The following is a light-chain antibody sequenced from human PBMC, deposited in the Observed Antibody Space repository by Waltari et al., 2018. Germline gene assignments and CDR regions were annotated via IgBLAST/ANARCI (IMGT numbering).Light chain of an antibody. CDR2: DVS. Sequence: QSALTQPASVSGSPGQSITIPCPGTSSDVGAYNYVCWDQQHPGKAPTLIIYDVSVRASGVSNRFAGSKSCNTASLTTSGLHTEDEADYYCGTSTTTRNHDFGTGTKVTVL. CDR3: GTSTTTRNHD. V-gene: IGLV2-14*03. CDR1: SSDVGAYNY. J-gene: IGLJ1*01.